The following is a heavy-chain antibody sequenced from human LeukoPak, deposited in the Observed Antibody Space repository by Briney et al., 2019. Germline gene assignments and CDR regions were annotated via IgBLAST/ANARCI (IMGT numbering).Heavy chain of an antibody. D-gene: IGHD3-10*01. J-gene: IGHJ4*02. V-gene: IGHV4-4*07. CDR2: IYTSGST. Sequence: PGGSLRLSCVASGFTLSSYAMSWVRQAPGKGLEWIGRIYTSGSTNYNPSLKSRVTMSVDTSKNQFSLKLSSVTAADTAVYYCAGVVDYGSGSYYEYYFDYWGQGTLVTVSS. CDR3: AGVVDYGSGSYYEYYFDY. CDR1: GFTLSSYA.